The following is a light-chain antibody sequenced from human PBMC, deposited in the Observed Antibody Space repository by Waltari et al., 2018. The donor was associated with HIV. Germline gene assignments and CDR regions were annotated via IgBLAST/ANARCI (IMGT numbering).Light chain of an antibody. CDR1: KIAGRK. V-gene: IGLV3-21*02. Sequence: YVLTKPPSVSVAPGQTARITCGGDKIAGRKVHWYQRRPGQAPVLVVFDGIDRPSWIPGRFSGSISWTTATLIISRVADGDEADYYCQVWDESNEQVVFGGGTRLTVL. CDR3: QVWDESNEQVV. J-gene: IGLJ2*01. CDR2: DGI.